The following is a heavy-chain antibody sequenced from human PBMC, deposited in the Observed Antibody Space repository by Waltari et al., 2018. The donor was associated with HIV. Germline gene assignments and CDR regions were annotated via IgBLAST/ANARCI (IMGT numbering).Heavy chain of an antibody. D-gene: IGHD1-26*01. CDR3: ARRQRSGSYSRGFDS. V-gene: IGHV4-61*02. Sequence: QVQLQESGPGLVKPSQTLSLTCVVSGGSINNGNYYWNWIRQPAGKRPEWIGHIYFSGDTNYNPPLKSRLTISVDTSKNQFSLKLSSVTAADTAVYYCARRQRSGSYSRGFDSWGQGALVTVSS. CDR1: GGSINNGNYY. J-gene: IGHJ4*02. CDR2: IYFSGDT.